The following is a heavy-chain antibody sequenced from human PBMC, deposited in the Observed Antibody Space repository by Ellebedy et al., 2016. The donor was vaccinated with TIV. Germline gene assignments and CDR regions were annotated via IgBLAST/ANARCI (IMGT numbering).Heavy chain of an antibody. V-gene: IGHV4-34*01. CDR2: IIHSGST. D-gene: IGHD2-2*01. J-gene: IGHJ4*02. Sequence: SETLSLTCTVSGGSISSYYWSWIRQPPGKGLEWIGEIIHSGSTNYSPSLKSRVTISVDTSMNQFSLRLSSMTAADTAVYYCARGSTGSTSCLLNYWGQGTLVTVSS. CDR3: ARGSTGSTSCLLNY. CDR1: GGSISSYY.